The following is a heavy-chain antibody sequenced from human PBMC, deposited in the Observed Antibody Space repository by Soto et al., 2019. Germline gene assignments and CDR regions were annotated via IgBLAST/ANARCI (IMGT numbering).Heavy chain of an antibody. V-gene: IGHV1-3*01. Sequence: ASVKVSCKACGYTFTSYAMHWVRQAPGQRLEWMGWINAGNGNTKYSQKFQGRVTITRDTSASTAYMELSSLRSEDTAVYYCARVPAAMVGAYDIWGQGTMVTVSS. CDR3: ARVPAAMVGAYDI. D-gene: IGHD2-2*01. CDR1: GYTFTSYA. CDR2: INAGNGNT. J-gene: IGHJ3*02.